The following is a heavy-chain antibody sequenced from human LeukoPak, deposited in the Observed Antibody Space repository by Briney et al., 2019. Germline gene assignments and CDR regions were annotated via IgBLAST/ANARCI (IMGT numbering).Heavy chain of an antibody. D-gene: IGHD2-15*01. J-gene: IGHJ4*02. CDR2: IHPGDSNT. CDR1: GYSFTNYW. Sequence: ESLKISCKGSGYSFTNYWIAWVRQMPGKGLEWMGIIHPGDSNTRYSPSFQDQVTISVDKSITTAYLQWSSLKASDTAVYYCATGRYCSGTTCYSSLDFWGQGTLVTVSS. V-gene: IGHV5-51*01. CDR3: ATGRYCSGTTCYSSLDF.